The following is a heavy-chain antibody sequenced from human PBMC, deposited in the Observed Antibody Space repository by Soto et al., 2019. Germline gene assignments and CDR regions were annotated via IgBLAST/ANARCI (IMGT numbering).Heavy chain of an antibody. J-gene: IGHJ4*02. D-gene: IGHD6-13*01. Sequence: EVQLVESGGGLIQTGGSLRLSCAASGFTVSSKYMSWVRQAPGKGLEWVSVIYTAGSTYYADSVKGRFTISRDNSKNTLYLQMNCLRAEDTAVYYCARDRGPAAAGNFDYWGQGTLVTVSS. CDR3: ARDRGPAAAGNFDY. CDR1: GFTVSSKY. CDR2: IYTAGST. V-gene: IGHV3-53*01.